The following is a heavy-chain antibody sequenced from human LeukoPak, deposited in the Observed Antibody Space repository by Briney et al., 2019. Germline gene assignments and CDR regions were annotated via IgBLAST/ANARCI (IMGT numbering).Heavy chain of an antibody. Sequence: GESLKISCKGFGYSFTSYWIGWVRQMPGKGLEWMGIIYPGDSDTRYSPSFQGQVTISADKSISTAYLHWSSLKASDTAIYYCARLPYCGGDCYPNWFDPWGQGTLVTVSS. CDR2: IYPGDSDT. CDR1: GYSFTSYW. V-gene: IGHV5-51*01. J-gene: IGHJ5*02. CDR3: ARLPYCGGDCYPNWFDP. D-gene: IGHD2-21*02.